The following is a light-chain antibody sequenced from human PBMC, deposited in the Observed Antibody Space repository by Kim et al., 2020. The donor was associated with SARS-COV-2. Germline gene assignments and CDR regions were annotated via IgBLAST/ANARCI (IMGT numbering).Light chain of an antibody. CDR3: QQYDGEPRT. CDR2: GAS. Sequence: EIVLTQSPGTLSSSPGERATLSCRASQSISSNVVWNQHKPGKAPRLLIYGASSRATGIPDRFSGSGSGTDFTLTINRLEPEDFAVYYCQQYDGEPRTLGQGTKVDIK. V-gene: IGKV3-20*01. CDR1: QSISSN. J-gene: IGKJ1*01.